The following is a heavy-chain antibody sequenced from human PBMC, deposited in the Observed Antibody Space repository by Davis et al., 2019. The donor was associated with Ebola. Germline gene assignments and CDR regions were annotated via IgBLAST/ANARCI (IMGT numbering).Heavy chain of an antibody. D-gene: IGHD1-26*01. CDR3: ARGSYYSWFDP. Sequence: SNPLSPTVPASGCPFSSYYWSWIRQPPGNGLEWLGYIYYSGSTNYNPSLKSRVTISVDTSKNQFSLKLSSVTAADTAVYYCARGSYYSWFDPWGQGNLVTVSS. J-gene: IGHJ5*02. CDR2: IYYSGST. CDR1: GCPFSSYY. V-gene: IGHV4-59*12.